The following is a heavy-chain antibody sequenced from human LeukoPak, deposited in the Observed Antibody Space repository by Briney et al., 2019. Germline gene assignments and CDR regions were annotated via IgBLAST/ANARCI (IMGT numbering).Heavy chain of an antibody. J-gene: IGHJ6*03. CDR3: ARQYYYYYMDV. CDR1: GGSISSYY. Sequence: PSETLSLTCTVSGGSISSYYWSWSRQPPGKGLEWIGYIYYSGSTNYNPSLKRRLTISVDTSKNQFSLKLSSVTAADTAVYYCARQYYYYYMDVWGKGTTVTVSS. CDR2: IYYSGST. V-gene: IGHV4-59*08.